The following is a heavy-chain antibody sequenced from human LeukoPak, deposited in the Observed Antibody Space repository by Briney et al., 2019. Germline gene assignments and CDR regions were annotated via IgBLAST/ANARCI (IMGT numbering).Heavy chain of an antibody. J-gene: IGHJ4*02. V-gene: IGHV1-18*01. CDR1: GYTFTDYG. D-gene: IGHD2-2*03. CDR3: ARVGYCSSTSCTYYFDY. Sequence: ASVKVSCKASGYTFTDYGISWVRQAPGQRLEWMGWINAYNGNTKFAQKVQGRVTMTTDTSTSTAYMELRSLRSDDTAVYYCARVGYCSSTSCTYYFDYWGPGTLVTVSS. CDR2: INAYNGNT.